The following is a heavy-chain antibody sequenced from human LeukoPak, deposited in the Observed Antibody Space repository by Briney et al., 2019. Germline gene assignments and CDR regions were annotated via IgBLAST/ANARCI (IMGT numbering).Heavy chain of an antibody. V-gene: IGHV3-21*01. CDR3: ARLATVVTRKDYYYYMDV. D-gene: IGHD4-23*01. CDR1: GFTFSSYE. J-gene: IGHJ6*03. CDR2: ISSSSSYI. Sequence: PGGSLRLSCAASGFTFSSYEMNWVRQAPGKGLEWVSSISSSSSYIYYADSVKGRFTISRDNAKNSLYLQMNSLRAEDTAVYYCARLATVVTRKDYYYYMDVWGKGTTVTVSS.